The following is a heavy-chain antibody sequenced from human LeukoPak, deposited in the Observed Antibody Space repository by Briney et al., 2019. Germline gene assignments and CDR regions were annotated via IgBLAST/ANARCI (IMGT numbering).Heavy chain of an antibody. Sequence: SETLSLTCTVSGGSISSGSYYWSWIRQPAGKGLEWIGRIYTSGSTNYNPSLKSRVTMSVDTSKNQFSLKLSSVTAADTAVYYCARVDLTGSPINWGQGTLVTVSS. CDR2: IYTSGST. CDR1: GGSISSGSYY. J-gene: IGHJ4*02. D-gene: IGHD3-9*01. V-gene: IGHV4-61*02. CDR3: ARVDLTGSPIN.